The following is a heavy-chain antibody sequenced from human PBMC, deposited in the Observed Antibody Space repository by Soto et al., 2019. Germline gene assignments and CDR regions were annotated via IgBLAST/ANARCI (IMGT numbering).Heavy chain of an antibody. CDR1: GYSFTSYW. CDR3: ARQLGYDSSGYYYVDDAFDI. D-gene: IGHD3-22*01. CDR2: IDPSDSYT. J-gene: IGHJ3*02. V-gene: IGHV5-10-1*01. Sequence: PGESLKISCKGSGYSFTSYWISWVRQMPGKGLEWMGRIDPSDSYTNYSPSFQGHVTISADKSISTAYLQWSSLKASDTAMYYCARQLGYDSSGYYYVDDAFDIWGQGTMVTVSS.